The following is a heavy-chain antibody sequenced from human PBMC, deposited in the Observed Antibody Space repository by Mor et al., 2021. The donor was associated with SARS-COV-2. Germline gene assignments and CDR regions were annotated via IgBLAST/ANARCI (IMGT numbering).Heavy chain of an antibody. J-gene: IGHJ4*02. Sequence: SYIPSLKSRVTIAVDTSKNQFSLRLSSVTAADTAVYYCARELVGATGHHFFDSWGRGTPVTVSS. D-gene: IGHD1-26*01. CDR3: ARELVGATGHHFFDS. V-gene: IGHV4-34*01.